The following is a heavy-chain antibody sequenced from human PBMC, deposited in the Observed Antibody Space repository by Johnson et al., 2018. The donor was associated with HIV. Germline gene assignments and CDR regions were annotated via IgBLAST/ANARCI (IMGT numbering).Heavy chain of an antibody. Sequence: VQLVESGGGLVQPGGSLRLSCAASGFTFSSYAMHWVRQAPGKGLEYVSAISSTGGSTSYANSVKGRFTISRDNSKNTQYLQMTSLRAEDTAVYYCARVRGAFDIWGQGTMVTVSS. V-gene: IGHV3-64*01. CDR3: ARVRGAFDI. CDR1: GFTFSSYA. CDR2: ISSTGGST. J-gene: IGHJ3*02.